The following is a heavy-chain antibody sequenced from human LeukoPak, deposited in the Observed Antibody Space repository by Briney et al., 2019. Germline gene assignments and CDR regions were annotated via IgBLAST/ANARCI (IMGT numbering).Heavy chain of an antibody. CDR3: ARGGSSSSYYFYYGIDV. J-gene: IGHJ6*02. CDR2: IKQDGSEK. V-gene: IGHV3-7*01. CDR1: GFTFSSYW. Sequence: GGSLRLSCAASGFTFSSYWMSWVRQAPGKGLEWVANIKQDGSEKYYVDSVKGRFTISRDNSKNTLYLQTNSLRAEDTAVYYCARGGSSSSYYFYYGIDVWGQGTTVTVSS. D-gene: IGHD6-6*01.